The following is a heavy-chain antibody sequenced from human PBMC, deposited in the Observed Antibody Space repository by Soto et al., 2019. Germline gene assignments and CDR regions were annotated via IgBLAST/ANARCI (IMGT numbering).Heavy chain of an antibody. V-gene: IGHV1-69*12. Sequence: QVQLVQSGAEVKKPGSSVKVSCKASGGTFSSYAISWVRQAPGQGLEWMGGIIPILGTANYAQKFQGRVTITADESTSTAYMELSSLRSEDTAVYYFARETRYCSGVSCYFLPGIDYWGQGTLVTVSS. CDR3: ARETRYCSGVSCYFLPGIDY. CDR2: IIPILGTA. J-gene: IGHJ4*02. CDR1: GGTFSSYA. D-gene: IGHD2-15*01.